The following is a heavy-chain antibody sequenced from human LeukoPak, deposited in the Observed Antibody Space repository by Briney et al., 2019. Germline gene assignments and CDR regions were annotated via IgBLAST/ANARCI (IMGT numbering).Heavy chain of an antibody. CDR2: IYHSGST. J-gene: IGHJ5*02. D-gene: IGHD3-22*01. V-gene: IGHV4-38-2*01. CDR1: GYSISSGYY. CDR3: ARWLARYDSSGTSYWFDP. Sequence: SETLSLTCAVSGYSISSGYYWGWIRQPPGKGLEWIGSIYHSGSTYYNPSLKSRVTISVDTSKDQFSLKLSSVTAADTAVYYCARWLARYDSSGTSYWFDPWGQGTLVTVSS.